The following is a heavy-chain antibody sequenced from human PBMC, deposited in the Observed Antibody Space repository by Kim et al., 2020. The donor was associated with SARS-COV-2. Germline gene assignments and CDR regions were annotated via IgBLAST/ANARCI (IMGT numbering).Heavy chain of an antibody. CDR3: ARSACFKGSCSHYFDS. Sequence: SVKGRFTISRDNSKNTLDLQMSALRTEDTAVYYCARSACFKGSCSHYFDSWGQGTQVTVSS. J-gene: IGHJ4*02. D-gene: IGHD2-15*01. V-gene: IGHV3-30*15.